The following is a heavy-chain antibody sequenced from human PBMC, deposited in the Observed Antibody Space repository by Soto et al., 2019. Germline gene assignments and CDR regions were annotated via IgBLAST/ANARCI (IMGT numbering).Heavy chain of an antibody. CDR3: ARVFCSSTSCRYDYYFDD. D-gene: IGHD2-2*01. CDR1: GYTFTSYA. CDR2: INAGNGNT. J-gene: IGHJ4*02. V-gene: IGHV1-3*01. Sequence: ASVKVSCKASGYTFTSYAMHWVRQAPGQRLEWMGWINAGNGNTKYSQKFQGRVTITRDTSASTAYMELSSLRSEDTAVYYCARVFCSSTSCRYDYYFDDWGQGTLVTFSS.